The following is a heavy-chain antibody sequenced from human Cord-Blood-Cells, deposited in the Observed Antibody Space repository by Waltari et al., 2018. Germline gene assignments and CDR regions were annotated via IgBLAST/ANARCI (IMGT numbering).Heavy chain of an antibody. CDR2: ISSSSSYI. Sequence: EVQLVEPGGGLVKPGGSRRISCAASAFTFRSYSLNWIRQAPGKGLEWVSSISSSSSYIYYADSVKGRFTTSRDNAKNSLYLQMNSLRAEDTAVYYCARDGGNSDYWGQGTLVTVSS. D-gene: IGHD2-21*02. V-gene: IGHV3-21*01. J-gene: IGHJ4*02. CDR3: ARDGGNSDY. CDR1: AFTFRSYS.